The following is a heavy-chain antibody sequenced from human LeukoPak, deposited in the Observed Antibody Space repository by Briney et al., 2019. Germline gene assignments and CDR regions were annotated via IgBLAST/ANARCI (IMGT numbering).Heavy chain of an antibody. Sequence: GGSLRLSCAASGFTFSSYGMHWVRQAPGKGLEWVAVISYDGSNKYYADSVKGRFTISRDNSKNTLYLQMNSLRAEDTAVYYCAKLPRPSGWTDYWGQGTLVTVSS. CDR1: GFTFSSYG. V-gene: IGHV3-30*18. CDR2: ISYDGSNK. D-gene: IGHD6-19*01. J-gene: IGHJ4*02. CDR3: AKLPRPSGWTDY.